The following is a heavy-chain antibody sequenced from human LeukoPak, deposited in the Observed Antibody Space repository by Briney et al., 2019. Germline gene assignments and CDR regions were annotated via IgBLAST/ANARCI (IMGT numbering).Heavy chain of an antibody. V-gene: IGHV3-7*01. CDR3: ARDLDIVVVPAATFDY. Sequence: GSLRLSCAASGFTFSSYWMSWVRQAPGKGLEWVANIKQDGSEKYYVDSVKGRFTISRDNAKNSLYLQMNSLRAEDTAVYYCARDLDIVVVPAATFDYLGQGTLVTVSS. J-gene: IGHJ4*02. CDR2: IKQDGSEK. D-gene: IGHD2-2*03. CDR1: GFTFSSYW.